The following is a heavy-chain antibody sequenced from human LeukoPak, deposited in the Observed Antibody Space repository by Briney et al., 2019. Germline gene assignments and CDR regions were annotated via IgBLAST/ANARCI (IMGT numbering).Heavy chain of an antibody. CDR3: ARHWSHSVAQFGRSFWFDP. CDR1: GGSISGYY. J-gene: IGHJ5*02. Sequence: SETLSLTCIVSGGSISGYYWSWIRQPAGKGLEWIGHMDTSGHTNYNSSLMSRVTMLVDTSKNQFSLRLTSVTAADTAVYYCARHWSHSVAQFGRSFWFDPWGQGTLVTVSS. D-gene: IGHD2-15*01. CDR2: MDTSGHT. V-gene: IGHV4-4*07.